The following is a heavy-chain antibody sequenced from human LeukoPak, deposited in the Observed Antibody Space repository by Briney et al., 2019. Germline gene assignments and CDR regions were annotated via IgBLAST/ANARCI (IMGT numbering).Heavy chain of an antibody. Sequence: ASVKVSCKASGYTFTGYYMHWVRQAPGQGLEWMGWINPNSGGTNYAQKFQGRVTMTRDTSISTAYMELGRLRSDDTAVYYCARGSKQKNYYYYYMDVWGKGTTVTISS. CDR2: INPNSGGT. J-gene: IGHJ6*03. D-gene: IGHD6-13*01. CDR1: GYTFTGYY. V-gene: IGHV1-2*02. CDR3: ARGSKQKNYYYYYMDV.